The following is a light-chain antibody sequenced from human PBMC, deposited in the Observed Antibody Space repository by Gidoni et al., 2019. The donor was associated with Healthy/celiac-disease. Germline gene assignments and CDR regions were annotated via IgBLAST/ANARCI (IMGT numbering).Light chain of an antibody. V-gene: IGKV3-11*01. CDR3: QQRSNWLT. Sequence: EIVFTQSPATLSLSPGERATLSCRASQSVSSYLAWYQQKPGQAHRLLIYDASNRATGIPARCSGSGSGTDFTLTISSLEPEDFAVYYCQQRSNWLTFGGGTKVEIK. CDR2: DAS. CDR1: QSVSSY. J-gene: IGKJ4*01.